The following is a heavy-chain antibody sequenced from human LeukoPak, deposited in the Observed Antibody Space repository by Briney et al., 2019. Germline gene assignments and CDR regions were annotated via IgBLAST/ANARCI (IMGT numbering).Heavy chain of an antibody. CDR2: INHSGST. CDR1: GGSFSGYY. Sequence: SETLSLTCAVYGGSFSGYYWSWIRQPPGKGLEWIGEINHSGSTNYNPSLKSRVTISVDTSKNQFSLKLSSVTAADTAVYYCARGRLIYYGSGSYQAFDIRGQGTMVTVSS. D-gene: IGHD3-10*01. V-gene: IGHV4-34*01. J-gene: IGHJ3*02. CDR3: ARGRLIYYGSGSYQAFDI.